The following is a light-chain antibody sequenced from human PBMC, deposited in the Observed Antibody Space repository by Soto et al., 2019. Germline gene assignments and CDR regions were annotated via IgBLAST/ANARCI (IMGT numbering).Light chain of an antibody. CDR2: TAS. CDR3: QHHSTFLFS. V-gene: IGKV1-9*01. J-gene: IGKJ2*03. CDR1: QDISSS. Sequence: IQMTQSPSPLPASVGDRLTITCPASQDISSSLAWFQQKPGKVPQLLVSTASILQSGVPSRFSGSGSGTDFTLTINSLQAEDFATYYCQHHSTFLFSFGQGTKVDIK.